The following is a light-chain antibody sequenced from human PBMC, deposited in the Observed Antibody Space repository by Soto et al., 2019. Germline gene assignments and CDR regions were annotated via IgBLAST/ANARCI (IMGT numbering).Light chain of an antibody. J-gene: IGLJ3*02. CDR1: SSDVGGYNC. CDR2: EVS. CDR3: SSFTSINTWV. Sequence: QSALTQPASVSGSPGQSITISCTGTSSDVGGYNCVSWYQQHPGKAPKLMIYEVSNRPSGVSNRFSGSKSGNTASLTISGLQAEDEADYYCSSFTSINTWVFGGGTKETVL. V-gene: IGLV2-14*01.